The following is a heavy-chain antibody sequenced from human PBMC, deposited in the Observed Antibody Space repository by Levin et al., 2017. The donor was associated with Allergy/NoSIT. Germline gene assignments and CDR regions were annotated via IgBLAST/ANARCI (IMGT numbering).Heavy chain of an antibody. CDR3: ARLSNRNSADRPTRIAAASDWFDP. CDR2: IYHSGST. D-gene: IGHD6-13*01. J-gene: IGHJ5*02. Sequence: SETLSLTCAVSGGSISSSNWWSWVRQPPGKGLEWIGEIYHSGSTNYNPSLKSRVTISVDKSKNQFSLKLSSVTAADTAVYYCARLSNRNSADRPTRIAAASDWFDPWGQGTLVTVSS. CDR1: GGSISSSNW. V-gene: IGHV4-4*02.